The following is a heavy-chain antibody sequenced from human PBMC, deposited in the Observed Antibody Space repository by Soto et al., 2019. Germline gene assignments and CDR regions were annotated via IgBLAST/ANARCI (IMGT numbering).Heavy chain of an antibody. CDR3: ARGSTTVTAYYYYYGMDV. V-gene: IGHV1-2*02. J-gene: IGHJ6*02. CDR2: INPNSGDT. CDR1: GYTFTGYY. Sequence: QVQLVQSGAEVKKPGASVKVSCKASGYTFTGYYMHWVRQAPGQGLEWMGWINPNSGDTNYAQKFQGRVTMTRDTSISTAYMELSRLRSDDTAVYYCARGSTTVTAYYYYYGMDVWGQGTTVTVSS. D-gene: IGHD4-17*01.